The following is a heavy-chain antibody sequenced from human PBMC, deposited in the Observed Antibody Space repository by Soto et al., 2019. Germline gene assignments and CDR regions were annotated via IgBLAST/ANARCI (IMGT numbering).Heavy chain of an antibody. Sequence: EVQLLESGGGLVQPGGSLRLSCAASGFTFSSYAMSWVRQARGKGLEWVSAISGSGGSTYYADSVKGRFTISRDNSKNTLYLQMNSLRADDTAVYYCAKEPLIVVVPAAIGVDYWGQGTLVTVSS. V-gene: IGHV3-23*01. CDR2: ISGSGGST. CDR3: AKEPLIVVVPAAIGVDY. J-gene: IGHJ4*02. D-gene: IGHD2-2*01. CDR1: GFTFSSYA.